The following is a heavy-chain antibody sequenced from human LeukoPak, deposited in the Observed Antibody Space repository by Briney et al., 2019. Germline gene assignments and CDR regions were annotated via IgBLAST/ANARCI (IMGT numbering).Heavy chain of an antibody. CDR2: IIPIFGTA. D-gene: IGHD6-19*01. Sequence: ASVKVSCKASGGTFSSYAISWVRQAPGQGLEWMGGIIPIFGTANYAQKFQGRVTITADESTSTAYMELSSLRSEDTAVYYCARDGSGSGWYRYTPYYYGMDVWGQGTTVTVSS. J-gene: IGHJ6*02. CDR3: ARDGSGSGWYRYTPYYYGMDV. CDR1: GGTFSSYA. V-gene: IGHV1-69*13.